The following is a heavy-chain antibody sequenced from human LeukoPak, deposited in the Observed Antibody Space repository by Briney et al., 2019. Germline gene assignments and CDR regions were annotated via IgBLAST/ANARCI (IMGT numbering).Heavy chain of an antibody. D-gene: IGHD6-6*01. CDR3: TTLSIAARPDDY. CDR1: GFTFGDYA. Sequence: GGSLRLSCTASGFTFGDYAMTWVRQAPGKGLEWVGFIRSKIYGGTPEYAASVKGRFTISRDDSKGIAYLQMNSLKTEDTAVYYCTTLSIAARPDDYWGQGTLVTVSS. V-gene: IGHV3-49*04. J-gene: IGHJ4*02. CDR2: IRSKIYGGTP.